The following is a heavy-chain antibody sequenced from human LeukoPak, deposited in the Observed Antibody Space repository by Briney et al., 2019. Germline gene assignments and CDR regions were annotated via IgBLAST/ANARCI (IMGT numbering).Heavy chain of an antibody. CDR3: AKGSNTLPLYYFDY. V-gene: IGHV3-30*02. J-gene: IGHJ4*02. D-gene: IGHD2-15*01. CDR1: GFTFSSYG. Sequence: PGGSLRLSCAASGFTFSSYGMHWVRQAPGKGLEWVAVIWYDGSNKYYADSVKGRFTSSRDNSKSTLYLQMNSLRAEDTAVYYCAKGSNTLPLYYFDYWGQGTLVTVSS. CDR2: IWYDGSNK.